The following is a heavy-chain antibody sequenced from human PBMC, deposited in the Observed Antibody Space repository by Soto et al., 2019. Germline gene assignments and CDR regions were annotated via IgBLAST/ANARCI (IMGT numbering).Heavy chain of an antibody. V-gene: IGHV4-59*01. J-gene: IGHJ4*02. Sequence: LSITLTTCIASIDNYYLGGILPHTGKGLERIGYVYYSGSTKYNPSLESRVTISADMSKNQFSLRVTSVTAADTAVYYCAKYRRSGADRYTLDFWGQGMLV. CDR1: IASIDNYY. CDR2: VYYSGST. D-gene: IGHD5-12*01. CDR3: AKYRRSGADRYTLDF.